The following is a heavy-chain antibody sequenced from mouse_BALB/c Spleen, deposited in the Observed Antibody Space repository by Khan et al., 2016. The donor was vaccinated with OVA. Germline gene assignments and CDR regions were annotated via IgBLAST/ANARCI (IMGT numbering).Heavy chain of an antibody. CDR3: ARQPYYHYNIMDY. CDR2: IWHDGST. Sequence: QVQLQQSGPGLVAPSQSLSITCTISGFSLTNYGVHWVRQPPGKGLEWLVVIWHDGSTTYNSALKSRLTISKDNSKSPVFLKMNSLQTDDTAMYFCARQPYYHYNIMDYWGQGTSVTVSS. J-gene: IGHJ4*01. D-gene: IGHD2-10*01. CDR1: GFSLTNYG. V-gene: IGHV2-6-1*01.